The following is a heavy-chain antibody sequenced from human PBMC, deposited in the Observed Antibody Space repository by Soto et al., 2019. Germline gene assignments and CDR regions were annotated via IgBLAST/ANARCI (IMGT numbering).Heavy chain of an antibody. J-gene: IGHJ4*02. D-gene: IGHD5-18*01. CDR2: IKQDGSEK. V-gene: IGHV3-7*04. Sequence: PGGSLRLSCAASGFTFSSYWMSWVRQAPGKGLEWVANIKQDGSEKYYVDSVKGRFTISRDNAKNSLYLQMNSLRAEDTAVYYCATAGLYSYGYLAYYFDYWGQGTLVTVSS. CDR3: ATAGLYSYGYLAYYFDY. CDR1: GFTFSSYW.